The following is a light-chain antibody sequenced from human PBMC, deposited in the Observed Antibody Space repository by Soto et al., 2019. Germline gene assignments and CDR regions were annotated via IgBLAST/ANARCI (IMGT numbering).Light chain of an antibody. V-gene: IGLV2-14*01. CDR2: EVS. J-gene: IGLJ2*01. Sequence: QSALTQPASVSGSPGQSITISCTGTSSDIGNYDFVSWYQQVPGTAPKAMIYEVSSRPSGVSNRFSGSKSGNTDSLTISGLQAEDEAYYYSSSYTTSTSVILFGGGTKLTVL. CDR3: SSYTTSTSVIL. CDR1: SSDIGNYDF.